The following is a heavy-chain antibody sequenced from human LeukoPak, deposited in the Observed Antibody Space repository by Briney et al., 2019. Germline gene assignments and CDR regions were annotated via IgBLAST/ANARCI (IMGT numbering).Heavy chain of an antibody. V-gene: IGHV3-30-3*01. CDR3: ARAEGYDFWSGPRDY. CDR1: GFTFSSYA. CDR2: ISYDGSNK. J-gene: IGHJ4*02. Sequence: GGSLRLSCAASGFTFSSYAMHWVRQAPGKGLEGVAVISYDGSNKYYADSVKGRFTISRDNSKNTLYLQMNSLRAEDTAVYYCARAEGYDFWSGPRDYWGQGTLVTVSS. D-gene: IGHD3-3*01.